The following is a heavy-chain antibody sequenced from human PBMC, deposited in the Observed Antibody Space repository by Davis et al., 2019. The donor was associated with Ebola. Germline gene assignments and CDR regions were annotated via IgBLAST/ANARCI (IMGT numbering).Heavy chain of an antibody. CDR3: ARGIYGDPAFDY. V-gene: IGHV1-69*06. CDR2: IIPIFGTV. CDR1: GYTFTSYG. D-gene: IGHD4-17*01. J-gene: IGHJ4*02. Sequence: SVKVSCKASGYTFTSYGISWVRQAPGQGLEWMGGIIPIFGTVNYAQKFQGRVTITADKSTSTAYMELSSLRSEDTAVYYCARGIYGDPAFDYWGQGTLVTVSS.